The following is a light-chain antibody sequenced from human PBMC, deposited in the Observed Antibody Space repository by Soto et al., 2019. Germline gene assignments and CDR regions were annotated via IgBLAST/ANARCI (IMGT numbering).Light chain of an antibody. Sequence: EIVLTQSPGTLSLSPGERATLSCRASQSVSSNYITWYQQKPGQAPRRLIFGASSRAIGIPDRFSGSGSGTDFTLTISRLEPEDFAVYYCQQYGSSPSTFGQGTKVDIK. V-gene: IGKV3-20*01. CDR3: QQYGSSPST. CDR2: GAS. J-gene: IGKJ1*01. CDR1: QSVSSNY.